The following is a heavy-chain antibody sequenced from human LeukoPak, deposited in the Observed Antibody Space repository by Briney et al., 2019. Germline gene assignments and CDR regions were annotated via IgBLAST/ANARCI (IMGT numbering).Heavy chain of an antibody. D-gene: IGHD6-6*01. CDR1: GFRFSTYS. J-gene: IGHJ4*02. Sequence: GGSLRLSCAASGFRFSTYSMNWVRQAPGKGLEWVSDISSSSSNINYADSVKGRFTISRDNAKNSLFLQMNSLRAEDTAVYYCARDAEYSSSRFLDYWGQGTLVTVSS. V-gene: IGHV3-48*01. CDR2: ISSSSSNI. CDR3: ARDAEYSSSRFLDY.